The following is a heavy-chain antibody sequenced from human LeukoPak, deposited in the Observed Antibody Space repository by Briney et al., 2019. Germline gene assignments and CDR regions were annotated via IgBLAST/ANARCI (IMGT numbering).Heavy chain of an antibody. CDR3: ARRSGYSSSWYGAFDI. CDR1: GGSFSGYY. CDR2: INHSGST. V-gene: IGHV4-34*01. D-gene: IGHD6-13*01. Sequence: SETPSLTCAVYGGSFSGYYWSWIRQPPGKGLEWIGEINHSGSTNYNPSLKSRVTISVDTSKNQFSLKLSSVTAADTAVYYCARRSGYSSSWYGAFDIWGQGTMVTVSS. J-gene: IGHJ3*02.